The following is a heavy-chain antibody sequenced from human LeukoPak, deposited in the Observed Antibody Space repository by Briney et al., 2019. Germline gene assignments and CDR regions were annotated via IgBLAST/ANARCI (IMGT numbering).Heavy chain of an antibody. CDR2: IIPTLDTA. CDR3: ARDLGFYYGSGSYSWAPFDY. J-gene: IGHJ4*02. V-gene: IGHV1-69*04. D-gene: IGHD3-10*01. CDR1: GGTFSSYA. Sequence: SVKVSCKASGGTFSSYAISWVRQAPGQGLEWMGRIIPTLDTANYAQKFQGRVTITADKSTSTAYMELSSLRSEDTAVYYCARDLGFYYGSGSYSWAPFDYWGQGTLVTVSS.